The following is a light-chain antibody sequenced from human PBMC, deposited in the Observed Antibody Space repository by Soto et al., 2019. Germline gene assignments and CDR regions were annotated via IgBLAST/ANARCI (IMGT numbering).Light chain of an antibody. V-gene: IGKV1-39*01. CDR2: AAS. CDR3: QQSYSSPPT. CDR1: QSISNH. Sequence: DIQMTQSPSSLSASVEDRVIITCRASQSISNHLNWYQQKPGKAPKLLIFAASSLQSGVPSRFSGSRSGPDFTLTICSLQPEDFATYYCQQSYSSPPTFGQGTKVDI. J-gene: IGKJ1*01.